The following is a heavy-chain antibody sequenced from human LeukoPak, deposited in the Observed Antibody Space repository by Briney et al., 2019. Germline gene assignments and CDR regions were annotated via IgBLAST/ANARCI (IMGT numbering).Heavy chain of an antibody. CDR1: GFTFSSYG. CDR2: TRYDGSNK. Sequence: GGSLRLSCAASGFTFSSYGMHWVRQAPGKGLEWVAFTRYDGSNKYYADSVKGRFTISRDNSKNTLYLQMNSLRAEDTAVYYCAKAPSIAAAGTIWYFQHWGQGTLVTVSS. D-gene: IGHD6-13*01. CDR3: AKAPSIAAAGTIWYFQH. J-gene: IGHJ1*01. V-gene: IGHV3-30*02.